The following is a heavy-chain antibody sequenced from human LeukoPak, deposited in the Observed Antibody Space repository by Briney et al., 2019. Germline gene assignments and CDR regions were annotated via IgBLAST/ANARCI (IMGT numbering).Heavy chain of an antibody. J-gene: IGHJ4*02. Sequence: PGGSLRLSCAASGFTFSSFAMSWVRQAPGKGLEWVSAISGSSGSTYYADSVKGRFTIPRDNSKHTLFLQMNCLRAEDTAIYHCAKCRRDSSSWRYLDYWGQGTLVTVSS. CDR1: GFTFSSFA. CDR2: ISGSSGST. D-gene: IGHD6-13*01. V-gene: IGHV3-23*01. CDR3: AKCRRDSSSWRYLDY.